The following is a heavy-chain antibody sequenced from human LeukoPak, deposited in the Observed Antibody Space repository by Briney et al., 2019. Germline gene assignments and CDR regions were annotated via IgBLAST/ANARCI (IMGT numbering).Heavy chain of an antibody. Sequence: GGSLRLSCAASGFTFTTYWMTWVRQAPGKGLEWVANIKQDGSEKYYVDSVKGRFTISRDNAKNSLSLQMNSLRAEDTAVYYCAKDRVATERYYMDVWGKGTTVTISS. CDR3: AKDRVATERYYMDV. J-gene: IGHJ6*03. CDR2: IKQDGSEK. CDR1: GFTFTTYW. D-gene: IGHD6-13*01. V-gene: IGHV3-7*03.